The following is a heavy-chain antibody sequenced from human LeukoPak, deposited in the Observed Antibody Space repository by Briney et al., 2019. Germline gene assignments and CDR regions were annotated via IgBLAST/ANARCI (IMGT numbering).Heavy chain of an antibody. CDR1: GYSISSGLY. V-gene: IGHV4-38-2*01. J-gene: IGHJ4*02. Sequence: SQTLSLTCAVSGYSISSGLYWAWIRRPPGKRLEGIGSLFHGGKTSYNSSLKSRVTMSADTSKNQFSLRLRSVTAADTAVYYCARHVSFGTYYFDSWGQGTPVTVSS. CDR3: ARHVSFGTYYFDS. D-gene: IGHD3-16*01. CDR2: LFHGGKT.